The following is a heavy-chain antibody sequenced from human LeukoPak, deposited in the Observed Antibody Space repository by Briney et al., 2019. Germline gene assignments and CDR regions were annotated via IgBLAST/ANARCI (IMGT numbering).Heavy chain of an antibody. CDR3: AKEDSSSSASAFDI. D-gene: IGHD6-6*01. CDR2: FTRNDETT. Sequence: PGGSLRLSCAASGFSFSNWAMSWVRQAPGKGLEWVSGFTRNDETTSYADSVKGRFTISRDNSKNTLYLQMNSLRAEDTAVYYCAKEDSSSSASAFDIWGQGTMVTVSS. V-gene: IGHV3-23*01. J-gene: IGHJ3*02. CDR1: GFSFSNWA.